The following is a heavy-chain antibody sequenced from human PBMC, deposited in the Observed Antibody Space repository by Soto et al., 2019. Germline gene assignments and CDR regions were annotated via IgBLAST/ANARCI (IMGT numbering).Heavy chain of an antibody. V-gene: IGHV3-33*01. J-gene: IGHJ6*02. CDR3: AREPDYCDYYCYGMDV. D-gene: IGHD4-17*01. CDR1: GFTFSSYG. Sequence: QVQLVESGGGVVQPGRSLRLSCAASGFTFSSYGMHWVRQAPGKGLEWVAVIWYDGSNKYYADSVKGRFTISRDNSKNSLYLQKNSQRAEDTAVYYCAREPDYCDYYCYGMDVWGQGTTVTVSS. CDR2: IWYDGSNK.